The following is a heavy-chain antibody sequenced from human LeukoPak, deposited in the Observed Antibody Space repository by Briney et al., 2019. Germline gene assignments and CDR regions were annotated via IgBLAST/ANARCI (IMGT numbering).Heavy chain of an antibody. V-gene: IGHV3-7*03. J-gene: IGHJ4*02. CDR1: GFTFSESW. Sequence: TGGSLRLSCVVSGFTFSESWMSWIRQDPGKGLGWVASLNLDGSDKYYVDSVKGRFTISRDNAKNSLYLQMDSLRVEDTAVYYCAKGKRYPDYCGQGTLVTVSS. CDR2: LNLDGSDK. D-gene: IGHD1-1*01. CDR3: AKGKRYPDY.